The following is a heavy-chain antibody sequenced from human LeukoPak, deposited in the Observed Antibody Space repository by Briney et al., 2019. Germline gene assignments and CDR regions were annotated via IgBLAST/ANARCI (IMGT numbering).Heavy chain of an antibody. Sequence: PGGSLRLSCAASGFTFSSYAMSWVRQAPGKGLEWVSAISGSGGSTYYADSVKGRFTISRDNSKNTLYLQMNSLRAEDTAVYYCAKDLTYYDFWSGYYDWYFDLWGRGTLVTVSS. CDR1: GFTFSSYA. CDR2: ISGSGGST. D-gene: IGHD3-3*01. V-gene: IGHV3-23*01. CDR3: AKDLTYYDFWSGYYDWYFDL. J-gene: IGHJ2*01.